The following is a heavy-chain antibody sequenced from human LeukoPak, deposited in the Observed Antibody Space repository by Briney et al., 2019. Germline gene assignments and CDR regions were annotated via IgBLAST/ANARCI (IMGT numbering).Heavy chain of an antibody. J-gene: IGHJ4*02. D-gene: IGHD3-22*01. CDR2: IKQDGSEK. CDR3: ARGRYYDSSGYSH. V-gene: IGHV3-7*01. CDR1: GFTFSSYW. Sequence: HSGGSLRLSCAASGFTFSSYWMSWVRQAPGKGLEWVANIKQDGSEKYYVDSVKGRFTISRDNAKNSLYLQMNSLRAEDTAVYYCARGRYYDSSGYSHWGQGTLVTVSS.